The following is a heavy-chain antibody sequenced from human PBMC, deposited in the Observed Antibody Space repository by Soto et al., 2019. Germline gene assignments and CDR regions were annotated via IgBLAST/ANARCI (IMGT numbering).Heavy chain of an antibody. V-gene: IGHV3-23*01. D-gene: IGHD4-17*01. CDR2: ITDNGRNT. Sequence: GGALRLSCAASGFTFSRDGMSWVRQAPGKGLEWVSLITDNGRNTYYADSVKGRFTISRDNTKNTLFLQMNSLRAEDTAVYYCAKERATTTAFDYWGQGALVTVSS. CDR3: AKERATTTAFDY. CDR1: GFTFSRDG. J-gene: IGHJ4*02.